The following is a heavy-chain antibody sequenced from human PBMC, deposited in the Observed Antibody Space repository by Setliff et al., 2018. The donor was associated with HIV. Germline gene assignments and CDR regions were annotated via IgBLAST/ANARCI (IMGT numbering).Heavy chain of an antibody. D-gene: IGHD5-12*01. J-gene: IGHJ6*03. CDR1: GHTFSNSD. Sequence: GASVKVSCKASGHTFSNSDIHWVRRATGQGLEWMGGIIPILGIANYAQKFQGRVTITTDESTSTAYMELSSLRSEDTAVYYCAHHARVGDGYNYDYYYYYMDAWGKGTTVTVSS. V-gene: IGHV1-69*10. CDR3: AHHARVGDGYNYDYYYYYMDA. CDR2: IIPILGIA.